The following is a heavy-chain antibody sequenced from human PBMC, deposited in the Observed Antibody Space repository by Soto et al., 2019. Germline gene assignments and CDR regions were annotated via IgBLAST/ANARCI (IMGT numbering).Heavy chain of an antibody. CDR2: INHSGST. V-gene: IGHV4-34*01. J-gene: IGHJ4*02. CDR3: ARAIVVVPAATYKSYYFDY. CDR1: GGSFSGYY. D-gene: IGHD2-2*01. Sequence: PSETLSLTCAVYGGSFSGYYWSWIRQPPGKGLEWIGEINHSGSTNYNPSLKSRVTISVDTSKNQFSLKLSSVTAADTAVYYCARAIVVVPAATYKSYYFDYWGQGTLVTVSS.